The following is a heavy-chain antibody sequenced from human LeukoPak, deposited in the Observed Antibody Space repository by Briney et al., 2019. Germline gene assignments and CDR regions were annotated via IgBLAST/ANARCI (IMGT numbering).Heavy chain of an antibody. CDR2: ISYDGSNK. Sequence: GGSLRLSCAASGFTFSSYAMHWVRQAPGKGLEWVAVISYDGSNKYYADSVKGRFTISRDNSKNTLYLRMNSLRAEDTAVYYCARPYSSGWYRVSYYYYMDVWGKGTTVTVSS. CDR1: GFTFSSYA. CDR3: ARPYSSGWYRVSYYYYMDV. J-gene: IGHJ6*03. V-gene: IGHV3-30*04. D-gene: IGHD6-19*01.